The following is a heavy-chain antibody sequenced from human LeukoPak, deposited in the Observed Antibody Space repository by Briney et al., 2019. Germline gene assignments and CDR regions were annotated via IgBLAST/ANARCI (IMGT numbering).Heavy chain of an antibody. CDR3: ARVAISSWLDYFDY. J-gene: IGHJ4*02. CDR2: INSDGSST. V-gene: IGHV3-74*01. D-gene: IGHD6-13*01. Sequence: GGSLRLSCAASGFTFSSYWMHWVRQAPGKGLVWVSRINSDGSSTSYADSVKGRFTISRDNSKNTLYLQMNSLRAEDTAVYYCARVAISSWLDYFDYWGQGTLVTVSS. CDR1: GFTFSSYW.